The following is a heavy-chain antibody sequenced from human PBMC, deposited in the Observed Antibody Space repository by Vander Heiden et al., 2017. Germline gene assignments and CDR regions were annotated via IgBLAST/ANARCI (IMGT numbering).Heavy chain of an antibody. CDR2: INPNSGGT. CDR3: ARDRGTSGWYGGFDY. CDR1: GYTFTGYY. Sequence: QVQLVPSGAGVKDPGASAEVSCKAAGYTFTGYYMHWVRRAPGQGLGWMGWINPNSGGTNHAQKFQGRVTMTRDTSISTAYMELSRLTSDDTAVYYCARDRGTSGWYGGFDYWGQGTLVTVSS. V-gene: IGHV1-2*02. D-gene: IGHD6-19*01. J-gene: IGHJ4*02.